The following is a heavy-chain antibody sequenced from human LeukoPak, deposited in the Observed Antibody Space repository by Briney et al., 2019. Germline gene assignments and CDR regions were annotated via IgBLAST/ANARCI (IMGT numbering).Heavy chain of an antibody. V-gene: IGHV1-2*02. Sequence: ASVKVSCKAAGYTLTGYYMHWLRQAPGQGLEWMGWINPNSGGTSYAQKFQGRVTVTRDTSISTAYMELSRLRSDDTAVYYCARGRCSSRSCYLFDYWGQGTLVTVSS. CDR3: ARGRCSSRSCYLFDY. D-gene: IGHD2-2*01. J-gene: IGHJ4*02. CDR1: GYTLTGYY. CDR2: INPNSGGT.